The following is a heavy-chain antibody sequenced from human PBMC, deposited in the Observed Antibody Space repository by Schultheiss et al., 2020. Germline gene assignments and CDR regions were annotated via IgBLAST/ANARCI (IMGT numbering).Heavy chain of an antibody. Sequence: ASVKVSCKASGYSFPSYGLSWVRQAPGQGLEWMGWISAYNGNTNYAQKLQGRVTMTTDTSTSTAYMELRSLRSDDTAVYYCARGGSSSGWTRYNWFDPWGQGTLVTVSS. CDR3: ARGGSSSGWTRYNWFDP. D-gene: IGHD6-19*01. CDR2: ISAYNGNT. CDR1: GYSFPSYG. J-gene: IGHJ5*02. V-gene: IGHV1-18*01.